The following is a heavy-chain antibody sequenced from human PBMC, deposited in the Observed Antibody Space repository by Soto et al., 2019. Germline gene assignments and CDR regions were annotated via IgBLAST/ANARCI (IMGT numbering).Heavy chain of an antibody. CDR3: ARDLSLIYTNYPLHYFDY. CDR1: GYTFTDYG. D-gene: IGHD4-4*01. V-gene: IGHV1-18*01. J-gene: IGHJ4*02. Sequence: ASVKVSCKASGYTFTDYGFSWVRQAPGQGLEWMAWISAYSGKTNYAQKFQGRVTMTTDTSTTTAYMELRSLSSDDTAVYYCARDLSLIYTNYPLHYFDYWGQGALVTVSS. CDR2: ISAYSGKT.